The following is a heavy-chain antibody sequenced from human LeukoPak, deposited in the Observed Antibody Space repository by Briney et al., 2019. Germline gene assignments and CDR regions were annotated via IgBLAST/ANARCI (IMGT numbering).Heavy chain of an antibody. J-gene: IGHJ6*02. CDR3: ARLRYYAVDV. CDR2: ISSGSSTR. CDR1: GFTFNTFD. Sequence: GGSLRLSCAASGFTFNTFDMTWVRQAPGKGLECVSYISSGSSTRYYADSVKGRFTISRDNAKSSLFLQMNSLRAKDTAVYFCARLRYYAVDVWGQGTTVIVSS. V-gene: IGHV3-48*01.